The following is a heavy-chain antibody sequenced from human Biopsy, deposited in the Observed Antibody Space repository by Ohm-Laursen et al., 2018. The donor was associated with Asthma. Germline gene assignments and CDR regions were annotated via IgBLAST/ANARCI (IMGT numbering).Heavy chain of an antibody. CDR3: ARGDSSNWSHYYFDY. CDR1: GFAVSRDH. D-gene: IGHD3-22*01. J-gene: IGHJ4*02. CDR2: IYSGGTS. V-gene: IGHV3-53*01. Sequence: LRLSCAASGFAVSRDHMFWVRQAPGKGLGWVSVIYSGGTSHTADSVRGRFTISRDYSKNTLYLQMHSLRAEDTAVYYCARGDSSNWSHYYFDYWGQGTLVTASS.